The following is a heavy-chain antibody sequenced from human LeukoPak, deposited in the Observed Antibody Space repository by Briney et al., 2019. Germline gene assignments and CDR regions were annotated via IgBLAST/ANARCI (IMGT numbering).Heavy chain of an antibody. J-gene: IGHJ3*02. CDR2: IYPGDSDT. V-gene: IGHV5-51*01. Sequence: GESLKISCKGSGYSFTSYWIGWVRQMPGKGLEWMGIIYPGDSDTRYSPSFQGQVTISVDKSISTAYLQWSSLKASDTAMYYCARQGESSGSRIDALDIWGQGTMVTVSS. D-gene: IGHD3-22*01. CDR1: GYSFTSYW. CDR3: ARQGESSGSRIDALDI.